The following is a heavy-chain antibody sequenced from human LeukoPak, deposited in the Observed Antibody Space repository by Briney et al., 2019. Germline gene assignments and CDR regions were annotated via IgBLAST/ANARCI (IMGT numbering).Heavy chain of an antibody. J-gene: IGHJ3*02. D-gene: IGHD2-2*01. CDR2: IYYSGST. Sequence: SETLSLTCTVSGGSISSSSYYWGWIRQPPGKGLEWIGRIYYSGSTYYTPSLKSRVTISVDTSKNQFSLKLSSVTAADAAVYYCARQGCPSTTCYLCALYAFDIWGQGTMVTVSS. CDR1: GGSISSSSYY. V-gene: IGHV4-39*01. CDR3: ARQGCPSTTCYLCALYAFDI.